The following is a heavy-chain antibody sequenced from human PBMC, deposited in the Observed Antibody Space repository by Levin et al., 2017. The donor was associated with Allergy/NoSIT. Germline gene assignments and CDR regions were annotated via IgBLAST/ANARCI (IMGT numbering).Heavy chain of an antibody. D-gene: IGHD3-9*01. V-gene: IGHV3-30-3*01. J-gene: IGHJ4*02. CDR2: ISYDGNNK. Sequence: PGGSLRLSCAASGFTFSSYAMHWVRQAPGKGLEWVALISYDGNNKYYADSVKGRFTVSRDNSKNTLYLQMSSLRAEDTAVYYCARDPFFDILTGSMLGLDYWGRGTLVTGSS. CDR3: ARDPFFDILTGSMLGLDY. CDR1: GFTFSSYA.